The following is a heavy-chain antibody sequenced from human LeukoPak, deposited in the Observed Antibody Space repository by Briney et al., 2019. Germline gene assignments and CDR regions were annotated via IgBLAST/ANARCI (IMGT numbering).Heavy chain of an antibody. CDR1: GFTFSSYW. V-gene: IGHV3-7*01. J-gene: IGHJ4*02. CDR2: IKQDGSEK. Sequence: GGSLRLSCAASGFTFSSYWMSWVRQAPGKGLEWVANIKQDGSEKYYVDSVKGRLTISRDNAKNSLYLQMNSLRAEDTAVYYCARLDYGDSGGYFDYWGQGTLVTVSS. D-gene: IGHD4-17*01. CDR3: ARLDYGDSGGYFDY.